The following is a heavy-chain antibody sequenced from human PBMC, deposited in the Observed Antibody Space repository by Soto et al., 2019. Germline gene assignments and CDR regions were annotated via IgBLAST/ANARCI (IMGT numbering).Heavy chain of an antibody. Sequence: QVQLQQWGAGLLKPSETLSLTCAVYGGSFSGYYWSWIRQPPGKGLEWIGEINHSGSTNYNPSLKSRVTISVDTSKNQFSLNLNSVTAADTAMYYCARLNPFFDYWGQGTLVTVSS. CDR1: GGSFSGYY. J-gene: IGHJ4*02. CDR3: ARLNPFFDY. V-gene: IGHV4-34*01. CDR2: INHSGST.